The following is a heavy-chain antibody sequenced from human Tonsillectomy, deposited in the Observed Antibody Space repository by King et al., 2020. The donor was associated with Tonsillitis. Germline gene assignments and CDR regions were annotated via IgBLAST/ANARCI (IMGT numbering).Heavy chain of an antibody. CDR2: INSDGGST. CDR1: GFTFSSYW. Sequence: VQLVESGGGLVQPGGSLRLSCAASGFTFSSYWMHWVRQAPGRGLVWVSGINSDGGSTSYADSGKGRFTISRDNAKNTLYLQMNSLIAEDTAVYYCARDLGTYYYDSSGYGLDYWGQGTLVTVSS. CDR3: ARDLGTYYYDSSGYGLDY. V-gene: IGHV3-74*01. D-gene: IGHD3-22*01. J-gene: IGHJ4*02.